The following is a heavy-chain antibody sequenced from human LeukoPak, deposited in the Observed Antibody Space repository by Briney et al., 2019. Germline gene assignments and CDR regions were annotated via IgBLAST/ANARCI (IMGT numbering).Heavy chain of an antibody. J-gene: IGHJ4*02. V-gene: IGHV3-48*03. CDR2: IGNTGRTI. CDR1: GFTFSSYE. Sequence: GGSLRLSCAASGFTFSSYEMNWVRQAPGRGLEWVSYIGNTGRTIYYTDSVKGRFTISRDNAKNSLYLQMNSLRAEDTAIYYCVRGDRYFFDFWGQETLVTVSS. CDR3: VRGDRYFFDF.